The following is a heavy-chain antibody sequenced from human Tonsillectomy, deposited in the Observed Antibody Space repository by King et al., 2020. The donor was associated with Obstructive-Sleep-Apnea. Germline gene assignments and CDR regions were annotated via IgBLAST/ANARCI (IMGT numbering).Heavy chain of an antibody. D-gene: IGHD3-10*01. Sequence: VQLVESGAEVREPGASVRVSCKASGYTFTGYYMHWVRQAPGQGLEWMGWIDPNSGGTNYAQKLQGRVTMTRDKSINTAYMELSRLSSDDTAVYYCARAPLITMLRGVVTDAPSRDWFDPWGQGTLVTVSS. CDR1: GYTFTGYY. CDR3: ARAPLITMLRGVVTDAPSRDWFDP. V-gene: IGHV1-2*02. CDR2: IDPNSGGT. J-gene: IGHJ5*02.